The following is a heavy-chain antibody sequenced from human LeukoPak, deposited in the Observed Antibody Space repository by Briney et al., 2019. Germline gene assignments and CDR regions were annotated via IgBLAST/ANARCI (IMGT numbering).Heavy chain of an antibody. Sequence: SETLSLTCTVSGGSISSSSYYWGWIRQPPGKGLEWIGSIYYSGSTYYNPSLKSRVTISVDTSKNQFSLKLSSVTAADTAVYYCAQNGRSYSRWFDPWGQGTLVTVSS. CDR3: AQNGRSYSRWFDP. V-gene: IGHV4-39*07. J-gene: IGHJ5*02. D-gene: IGHD1-26*01. CDR2: IYYSGST. CDR1: GGSISSSSYY.